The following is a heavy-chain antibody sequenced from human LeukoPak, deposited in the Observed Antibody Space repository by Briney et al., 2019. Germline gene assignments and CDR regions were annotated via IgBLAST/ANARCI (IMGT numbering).Heavy chain of an antibody. J-gene: IGHJ4*02. CDR2: ISGSGGST. CDR1: GFTFDDYA. CDR3: EKDISGPDYDFWSGSFDY. V-gene: IGHV3-43*02. D-gene: IGHD3-3*01. Sequence: GGSLRLSCAASGFTFDDYAMHWVRQAPGKGLEWVSLISGSGGSTYYADSVKGRFTISRDNSKNALYLQMNSLRAGDTAVYYCEKDISGPDYDFWSGSFDYWGQGILVTVSS.